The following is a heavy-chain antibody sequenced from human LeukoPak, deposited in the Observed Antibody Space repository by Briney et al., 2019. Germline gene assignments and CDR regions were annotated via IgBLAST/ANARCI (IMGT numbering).Heavy chain of an antibody. D-gene: IGHD5-24*01. J-gene: IGHJ3*02. V-gene: IGHV1-46*01. Sequence: ASVKVSCKASGYTFTSYYMHWVRQAPGQGLEWIGITNPSGGSTSYAQKFQGRVTMTRDTSTSTVYMELSSLRSEDTAVYYCARAPSIEMGKQPTHGGAFDIWGQGTMVTVSS. CDR1: GYTFTSYY. CDR2: TNPSGGST. CDR3: ARAPSIEMGKQPTHGGAFDI.